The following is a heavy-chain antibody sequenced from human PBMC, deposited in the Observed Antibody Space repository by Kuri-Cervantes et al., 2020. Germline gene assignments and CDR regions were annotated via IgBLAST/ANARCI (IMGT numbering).Heavy chain of an antibody. J-gene: IGHJ4*02. CDR1: GFTFSSYS. CDR2: ISSSSSYI. D-gene: IGHD5-18*01. Sequence: LSLTCAASGFTFSSYSMNWVRQAPGKGLEWVSSISSSSSYIYYADSVKGRFTISRDDSKNTAYLQMNSLKTEDTAVYYCTRRAAMGFDYWGQGTLVTVSS. CDR3: TRRAAMGFDY. V-gene: IGHV3-21*04.